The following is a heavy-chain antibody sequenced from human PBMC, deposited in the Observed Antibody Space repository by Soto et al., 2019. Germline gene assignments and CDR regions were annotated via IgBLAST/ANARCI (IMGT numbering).Heavy chain of an antibody. D-gene: IGHD2-2*02. CDR2: ISSSSSTI. V-gene: IGHV3-48*02. Sequence: EVQLVESGGGLVQPGGSLRLSCAASGFTFSSYSMNWVRQAPGKGLEWVSYISSSSSTIYYADSVKGRFTISRDNAKNTLYLQMSSLRDEETAVYYCARDLCSSTSCYTTYYYGMDVWGQGTTVTVSS. CDR3: ARDLCSSTSCYTTYYYGMDV. J-gene: IGHJ6*02. CDR1: GFTFSSYS.